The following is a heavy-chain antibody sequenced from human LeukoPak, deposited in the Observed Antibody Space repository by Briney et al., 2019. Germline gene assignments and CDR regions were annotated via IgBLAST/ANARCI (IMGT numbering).Heavy chain of an antibody. D-gene: IGHD6-19*01. CDR1: GFTSSSYW. V-gene: IGHV3-7*01. CDR2: IKQDGSEK. CDR3: ARDRGSSGWYEFDY. J-gene: IGHJ4*02. Sequence: GGPLRLSCAASGFTSSSYWMSWVRQAPGKGLEWVANIKQDGSEKYYVDSVKGRFTISRDNAKNSLYLQMNSLRAEDTAVYYCARDRGSSGWYEFDYWGQGTMVTVS.